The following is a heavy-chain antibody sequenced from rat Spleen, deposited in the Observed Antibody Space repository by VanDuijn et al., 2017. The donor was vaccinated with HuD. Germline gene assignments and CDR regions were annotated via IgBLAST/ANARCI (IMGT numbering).Heavy chain of an antibody. CDR2: INSAGST. CDR1: GHSITSSYR. D-gene: IGHD1-10*01. V-gene: IGHV3-3*01. Sequence: EVQLQESGPGLVKPSQSLSLTCSVTGHSITSSYRWNWIRKFPGNRLEWMGYINSAGSTTYNPSLRSRISITRDTSKNQFFLQLNSVTTEDTATYFCARYTATISFDYWGRGVMVTVSS. J-gene: IGHJ2*01. CDR3: ARYTATISFDY.